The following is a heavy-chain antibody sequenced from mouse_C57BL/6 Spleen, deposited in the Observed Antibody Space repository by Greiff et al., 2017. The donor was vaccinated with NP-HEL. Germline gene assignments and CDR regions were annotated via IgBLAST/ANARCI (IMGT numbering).Heavy chain of an antibody. CDR1: GFSLTSYG. CDR3: ARHEETTGYSNYGFAY. Sequence: QVQLKESGPGLVAPSQSLSITCTVSGFSLTSYGVHWVRQPPGKGLEWLVVIWSDGSTTYNSALKSRLSLSKDNSKSQVFLKMNSLQTDDTAMYYCARHEETTGYSNYGFAYWGQGTLVTVSA. D-gene: IGHD2-5*01. CDR2: IWSDGST. V-gene: IGHV2-6-1*01. J-gene: IGHJ3*01.